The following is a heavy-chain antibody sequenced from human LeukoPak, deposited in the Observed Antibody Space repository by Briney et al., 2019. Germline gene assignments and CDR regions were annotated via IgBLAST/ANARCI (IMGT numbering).Heavy chain of an antibody. Sequence: ASVKVSCKASGYAFTNYAISWVRRAPGPGLEWMGWISVYNGNTNYAQKLQGRVTMSADTSTTTAYMELRSLRSDDTAVYYCARGYCSSATCRHFDYWGQGALVTVSS. CDR1: GYAFTNYA. CDR3: ARGYCSSATCRHFDY. V-gene: IGHV1-18*01. D-gene: IGHD2-2*01. CDR2: ISVYNGNT. J-gene: IGHJ4*02.